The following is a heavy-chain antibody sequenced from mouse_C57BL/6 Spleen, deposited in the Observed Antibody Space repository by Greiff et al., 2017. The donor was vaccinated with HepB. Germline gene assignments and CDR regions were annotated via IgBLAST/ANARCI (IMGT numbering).Heavy chain of an antibody. Sequence: VKLQESGAELARPGASVKLSCKASGYTFTSYGISWVKQRTGQGLEWIGEIYPRSGNTYYNEKFKGKATLTADKSSSTAYMELRSLTSEDSAVYFCARDSGYGYWGQGTTLTVSS. J-gene: IGHJ2*01. CDR3: ARDSGYGY. V-gene: IGHV1-81*01. CDR1: GYTFTSYG. D-gene: IGHD3-2*02. CDR2: IYPRSGNT.